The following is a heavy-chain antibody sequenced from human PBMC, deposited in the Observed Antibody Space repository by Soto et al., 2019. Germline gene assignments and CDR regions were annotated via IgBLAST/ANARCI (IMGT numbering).Heavy chain of an antibody. V-gene: IGHV3-21*01. CDR2: ISSSSSYI. Sequence: LRLSCAASGFTFSSYAMNWVRQAPGKGLEWVSSISSSSSYIYYADSVKGRFTISRDNAKNSLYLQMNSLRAEDTAVYYCARVPDYGAINYYGMDVWGQGTTVTVSS. D-gene: IGHD4-17*01. CDR1: GFTFSSYA. CDR3: ARVPDYGAINYYGMDV. J-gene: IGHJ6*02.